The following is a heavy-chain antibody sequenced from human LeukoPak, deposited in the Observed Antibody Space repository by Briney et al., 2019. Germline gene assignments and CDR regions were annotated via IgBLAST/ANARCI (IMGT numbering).Heavy chain of an antibody. CDR3: AREDRYYDILTGYYFEGFDY. V-gene: IGHV3-48*01. D-gene: IGHD3-9*01. CDR2: ISSSSSTI. CDR1: GFIFSSYS. Sequence: PGGSLRLSCAASGFIFSSYSMNWVRQAPGKGLEWVSYISSSSSTIYYADSVKGRFTISRDNAKNSLYLQMNSLRAEDTAVYYCAREDRYYDILTGYYFEGFDYWGQGTLVTVSS. J-gene: IGHJ4*02.